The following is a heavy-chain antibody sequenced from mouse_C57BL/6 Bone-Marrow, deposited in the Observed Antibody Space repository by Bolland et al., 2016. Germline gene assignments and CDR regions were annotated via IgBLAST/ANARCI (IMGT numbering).Heavy chain of an antibody. CDR2: IYPGGGYT. J-gene: IGHJ1*03. V-gene: IGHV1-63*01. Sequence: GDIYPGGGYTNYNEKFKGKATLTADKSSSTAYMQFSSLTSDDSAIYYCARSYSDWYFDVWGTG. D-gene: IGHD2-10*01. CDR3: ARSYSDWYFDV.